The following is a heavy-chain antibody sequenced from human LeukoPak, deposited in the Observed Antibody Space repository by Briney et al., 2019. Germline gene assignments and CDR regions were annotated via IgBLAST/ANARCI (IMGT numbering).Heavy chain of an antibody. CDR1: GGSISSGDYY. V-gene: IGHV4-30-4*01. J-gene: IGHJ2*01. CDR3: ARDRGTEGTTVVTPPGWYFDL. Sequence: SETLSLTCTVSGGSISSGDYYWSWIRQPPGTGLEWIGYIYYSGSTYYNPSLKSRVTISVDTSKNQFSLKLSSVTAADTAVYYCARDRGTEGTTVVTPPGWYFDLWGRGTLVTVSS. D-gene: IGHD4-23*01. CDR2: IYYSGST.